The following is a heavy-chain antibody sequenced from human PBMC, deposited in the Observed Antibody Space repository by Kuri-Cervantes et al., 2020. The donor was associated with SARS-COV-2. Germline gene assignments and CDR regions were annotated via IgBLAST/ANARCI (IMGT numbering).Heavy chain of an antibody. J-gene: IGHJ6*02. D-gene: IGHD6-19*01. CDR3: ARGAVAGTLYYYYYGMDV. Sequence: GGSLRLSCAASGFTFSSYAMHWVRQAPGKGLEWVAVISYDGSNNYYADSVKGRFTISRDNSKNTLYLQMNSLRAEDTAVYYCARGAVAGTLYYYYYGMDVWGQGTTVTVSS. CDR1: GFTFSSYA. CDR2: ISYDGSNN. V-gene: IGHV3-30-3*01.